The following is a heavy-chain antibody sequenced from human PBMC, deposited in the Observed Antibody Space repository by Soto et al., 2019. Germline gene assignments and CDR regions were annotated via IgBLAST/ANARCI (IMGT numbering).Heavy chain of an antibody. V-gene: IGHV4-39*01. D-gene: IGHD4-17*01. CDR3: ARHEGDYGDYNDAFDI. J-gene: IGHJ3*02. CDR1: GGSISSSSYY. CDR2: IYYSGST. Sequence: QLQLQESGPGLVKPSETLSLTCTVSGGSISSSSYYWGWIRQPPGKVLEWIGSIYYSGSTYYNPSLKSRVTISVDTSKHQFSLKLSSVTAADTAVYYCARHEGDYGDYNDAFDIWGQWTMVTVSS.